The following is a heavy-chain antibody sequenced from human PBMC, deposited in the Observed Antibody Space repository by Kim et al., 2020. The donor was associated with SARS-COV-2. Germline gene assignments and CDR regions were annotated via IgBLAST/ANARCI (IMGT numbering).Heavy chain of an antibody. Sequence: GGSLRLSCAASGFTFSSYGMHWVRQAPGKGLEWVAVISYDGSNKYYADSVKGRFTISRDNSKNTLYLQMNSLRAEDTAVYYCAKDGYSSGWHPDYWGRGTLVTVSS. CDR3: AKDGYSSGWHPDY. CDR2: ISYDGSNK. CDR1: GFTFSSYG. J-gene: IGHJ4*02. D-gene: IGHD6-19*01. V-gene: IGHV3-30*18.